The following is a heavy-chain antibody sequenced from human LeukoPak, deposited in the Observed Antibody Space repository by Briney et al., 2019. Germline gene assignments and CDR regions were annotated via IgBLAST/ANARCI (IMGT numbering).Heavy chain of an antibody. CDR2: ISWDGGST. J-gene: IGHJ6*02. D-gene: IGHD6-13*01. CDR3: AREYSSSWYNYYGVDV. Sequence: PGGSLRLSCAASGFTFDDYTMHWVRQAPGKGLEWVSLISWDGGSTYYADSVKGRFTISRDNSKNSLYLQMNSLRTEDTALYYCAREYSSSWYNYYGVDVWGQGTTVTVSS. CDR1: GFTFDDYT. V-gene: IGHV3-43*01.